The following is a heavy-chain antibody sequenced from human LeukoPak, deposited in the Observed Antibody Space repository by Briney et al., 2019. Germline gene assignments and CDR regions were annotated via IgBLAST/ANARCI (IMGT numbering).Heavy chain of an antibody. CDR2: IYNDGSS. D-gene: IGHD3-16*01. CDR3: ARDRPFGGVLDFDY. V-gene: IGHV3-66*01. J-gene: IGHJ4*02. CDR1: GSTVSSNY. Sequence: GGSLRLSCVASGSTVSSNYMSWVRQAPGKGLEWVSVIYNDGSSYYADSVKGRFTISRDNSKNTLYLQMNSLRAEDTAVYYCARDRPFGGVLDFDYWGQGTLVTVSS.